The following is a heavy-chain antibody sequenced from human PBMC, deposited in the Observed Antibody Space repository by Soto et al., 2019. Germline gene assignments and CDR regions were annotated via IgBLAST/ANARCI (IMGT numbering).Heavy chain of an antibody. Sequence: TSETLSLTCTVSGDSISNDNWWSWVRQPPGKGLEWIGDIYHSESTNYNPSLKSRVTISVDKSKNQVSLNLSSVTAADTAVYYCARHRIEMDILTCFDSWGQGTLVIVSS. D-gene: IGHD5-12*01. J-gene: IGHJ5*01. CDR3: ARHRIEMDILTCFDS. V-gene: IGHV4-4*02. CDR2: IYHSEST. CDR1: GDSISNDNW.